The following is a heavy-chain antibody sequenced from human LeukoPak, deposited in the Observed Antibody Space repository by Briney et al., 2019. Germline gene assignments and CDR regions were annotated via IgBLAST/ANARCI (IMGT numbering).Heavy chain of an antibody. CDR2: IKQDGNEK. CDR1: GFTFSSYW. CDR3: ATQPAAADVDY. D-gene: IGHD2-2*01. J-gene: IGHJ4*02. V-gene: IGHV3-7*03. Sequence: GGSLRLSCAGSGFTFSSYWMSWVRQAPGKGLEWVANIKQDGNEKYYVDSVKGRFTISRDNAKKSLYLQMNSLRAEDTAVYYCATQPAAADVDYWGQGTLVTVSS.